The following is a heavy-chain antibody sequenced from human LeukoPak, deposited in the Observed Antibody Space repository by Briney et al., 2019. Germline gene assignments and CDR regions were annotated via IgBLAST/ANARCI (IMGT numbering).Heavy chain of an antibody. J-gene: IGHJ3*02. CDR3: AKHNRWGATTDAFDI. Sequence: GGSLRLSCAASGFTFKKYWMNWVRQVPGKGLECLANIKEDGSETYYADSVKGRFTISRDNSKNTLYLQMNSLRAEDTAVYYCAKHNRWGATTDAFDIWGQGTMVTVSS. D-gene: IGHD1-26*01. CDR1: GFTFKKYW. V-gene: IGHV3-7*03. CDR2: IKEDGSET.